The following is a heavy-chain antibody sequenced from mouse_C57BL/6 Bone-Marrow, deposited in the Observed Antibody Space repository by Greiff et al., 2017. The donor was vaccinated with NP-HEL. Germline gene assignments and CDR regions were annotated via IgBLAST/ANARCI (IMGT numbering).Heavy chain of an antibody. D-gene: IGHD4-1*01. CDR2: ISSGGDYI. CDR1: GFTFSSYA. CDR3: TREGGAGTFFAY. J-gene: IGHJ3*01. Sequence: DVHLVESGEGLVKPGGSLKLSCAASGFTFSSYAMSWVRQTPEKRLEWVAYISSGGDYIYYADTVKGRFTISRDNARNTLYLQMSSLKSEDTAMYYCTREGGAGTFFAYWGQGTLVTVSA. V-gene: IGHV5-9-1*02.